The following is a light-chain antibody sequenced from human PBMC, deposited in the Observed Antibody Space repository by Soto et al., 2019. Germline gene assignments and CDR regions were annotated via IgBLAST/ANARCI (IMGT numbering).Light chain of an antibody. CDR1: QTIASRY. V-gene: IGKV3-20*01. CDR3: QQYDTSPPP. CDR2: RTF. J-gene: IGKJ5*01. Sequence: EIVLTQSPGTLSLSPGERATLSCRASQTIASRYLAWYQHQPGQAPRLLISRTFARAPGIPDRFSGGGSGTDFTLTISRLEREDFAVYYCQQYDTSPPPFGQGTRLDIK.